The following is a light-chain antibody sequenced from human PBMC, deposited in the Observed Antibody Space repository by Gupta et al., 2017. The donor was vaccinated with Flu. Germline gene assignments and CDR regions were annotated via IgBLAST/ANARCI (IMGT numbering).Light chain of an antibody. Sequence: EIVLTQSPGTLSLSPGERATISCRAGQSVSTSFLAWYQQKPGQAPRLLIYGASSRATGIPDRFSGSGSGTDFTLTISRLEPEDFAVYHCQQYATSPWTFGQGTKVEVK. CDR1: QSVSTSF. J-gene: IGKJ1*01. V-gene: IGKV3-20*01. CDR2: GAS. CDR3: QQYATSPWT.